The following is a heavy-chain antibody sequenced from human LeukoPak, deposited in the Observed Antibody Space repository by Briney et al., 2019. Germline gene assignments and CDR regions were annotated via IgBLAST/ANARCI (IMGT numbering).Heavy chain of an antibody. J-gene: IGHJ6*04. V-gene: IGHV3-74*01. CDR3: AGYSYGSGTQVV. Sequence: GGSLRLSCAASGFIFSSYWMHWVRQAPGKGLVWVSRINSDGSSTNYADSVKGRFTISRDNAKNTLYLQMNSLRAEDTAVYYCAGYSYGSGTQVVWDKGTTVTVSS. D-gene: IGHD5-18*01. CDR2: INSDGSST. CDR1: GFIFSSYW.